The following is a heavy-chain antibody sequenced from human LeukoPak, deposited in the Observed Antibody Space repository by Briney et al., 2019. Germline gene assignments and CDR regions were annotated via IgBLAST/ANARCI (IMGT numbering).Heavy chain of an antibody. CDR3: ARRMYYYDSSGYYFWYFDL. CDR2: ISAYNGNT. D-gene: IGHD3-22*01. V-gene: IGHV1-18*01. CDR1: GYTFTSYG. Sequence: ASVTVSCKASGYTFTSYGISWVRQAPGQGLEWMGWISAYNGNTNYAQRLQGRVTMTTDTSTSTAYMELRSLRSDDTAVYYCARRMYYYDSSGYYFWYFDLWGRGTLVTVSS. J-gene: IGHJ2*01.